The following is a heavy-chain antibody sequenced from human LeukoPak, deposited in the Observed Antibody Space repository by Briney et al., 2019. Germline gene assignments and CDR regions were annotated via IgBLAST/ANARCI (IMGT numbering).Heavy chain of an antibody. D-gene: IGHD2-15*01. V-gene: IGHV3-48*03. J-gene: IGHJ5*02. CDR2: ISSSGFNI. CDR3: AGQSRLGYCSGGSCYSQPFDP. Sequence: GGSLRLSCAVSGFTFSSYEMNWVRQAPGKGLEWVSYISSSGFNIYYADSVKGRFTISRDNAKNSLYLQMDSLRAEDTAVYYCAGQSRLGYCSGGSCYSQPFDPWGQGTLVTVSS. CDR1: GFTFSSYE.